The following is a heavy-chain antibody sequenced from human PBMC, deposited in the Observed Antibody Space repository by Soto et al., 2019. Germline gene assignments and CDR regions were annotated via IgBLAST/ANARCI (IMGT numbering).Heavy chain of an antibody. V-gene: IGHV1-69*01. CDR1: GGTFSSYA. D-gene: IGHD5-18*01. Sequence: QVQLVQSGAEVKKPGSSVKVSCKASGGTFSSYAISWVRQAPGQGLKWMGGIIPIFGTANYAQKFQGRVTITADESTSTAYMELSSLRSEDTAVYYCARAREDKDRLWPPKNYYGMDVWGQGTTVTVSS. CDR3: ARAREDKDRLWPPKNYYGMDV. CDR2: IIPIFGTA. J-gene: IGHJ6*02.